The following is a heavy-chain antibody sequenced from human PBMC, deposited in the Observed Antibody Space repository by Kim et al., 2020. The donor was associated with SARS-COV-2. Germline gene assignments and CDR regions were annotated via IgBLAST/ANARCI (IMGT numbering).Heavy chain of an antibody. V-gene: IGHV3-11*01. CDR2: ISSNRGTKK. Sequence: RGSLRLSCAPSGFIFSDYYMSWIRQAPGKGLEWLAYISSNRGTKKKYAGSVRGRMTISRDNAENSLYLQMDSLRAEGTDLYYCAKYDCNERSLMYWDHGTLVTVSS. J-gene: IGHJ4*01. D-gene: IGHD2-21*02. CDR3: AKYDCNERSLMY. CDR1: GFIFSDYY.